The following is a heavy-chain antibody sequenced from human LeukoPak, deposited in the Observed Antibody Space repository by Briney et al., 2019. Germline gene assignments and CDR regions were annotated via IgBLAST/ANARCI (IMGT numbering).Heavy chain of an antibody. CDR1: GYIFTTYW. D-gene: IGHD4-17*01. Sequence: GESLKISCKGSGYIFTTYWIGWVRQMPGKGLEWMGIIYPGDFDTRYSPSFQGQVTISADKSTSTAYLQWSSLKASDTAMYYCARLATVTSPIDYWGQGTLVTVSS. CDR3: ARLATVTSPIDY. V-gene: IGHV5-51*01. J-gene: IGHJ4*02. CDR2: IYPGDFDT.